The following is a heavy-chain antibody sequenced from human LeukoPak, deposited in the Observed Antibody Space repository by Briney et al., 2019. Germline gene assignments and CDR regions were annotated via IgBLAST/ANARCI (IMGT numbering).Heavy chain of an antibody. Sequence: PGGSLRLSCAASGFTFSSYGMSWVRQAPGKGLEWASAISGSGGSTYYADSVKGRFTISRDNSKNTLYLQMNSLRAEDTAVYYCAKEGVGITMVRGVIIFPSPTYYFDYWGQGTLVTVSS. CDR3: AKEGVGITMVRGVIIFPSPTYYFDY. CDR1: GFTFSSYG. J-gene: IGHJ4*02. CDR2: ISGSGGST. D-gene: IGHD3-10*01. V-gene: IGHV3-23*01.